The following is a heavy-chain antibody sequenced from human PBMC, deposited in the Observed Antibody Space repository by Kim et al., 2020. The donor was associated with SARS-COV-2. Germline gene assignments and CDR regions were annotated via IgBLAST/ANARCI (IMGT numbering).Heavy chain of an antibody. D-gene: IGHD4-17*01. CDR2: INAGNGNT. CDR3: ARDLGDYYYYGMDV. J-gene: IGHJ6*02. CDR1: GYTFTSYA. V-gene: IGHV1-3*01. Sequence: ASVKFSCKASGYTFTSYAMHWVRQAPGQRLEWMGWINAGNGNTKYSQKFQGRVTITRDTSASTAYMALSSLSSEDTAVYYCARDLGDYYYYGMDVWGQGTTVTVSS.